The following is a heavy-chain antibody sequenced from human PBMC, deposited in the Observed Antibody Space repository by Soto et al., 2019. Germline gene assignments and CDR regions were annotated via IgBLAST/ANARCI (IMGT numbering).Heavy chain of an antibody. J-gene: IGHJ4*02. CDR3: ARDRPPTLLGYCSSTSCSFDY. D-gene: IGHD2-2*01. CDR2: ISSSGSTI. Sequence: GGSLRLSCAASGFTFSDYYMSWIRQAPGKGLEWVSYISSSGSTIYYADSVKGRFTISRDNAKNSLFLQMNSLRAEDTAVYYCARDRPPTLLGYCSSTSCSFDYWGQGTLVTVSS. V-gene: IGHV3-11*01. CDR1: GFTFSDYY.